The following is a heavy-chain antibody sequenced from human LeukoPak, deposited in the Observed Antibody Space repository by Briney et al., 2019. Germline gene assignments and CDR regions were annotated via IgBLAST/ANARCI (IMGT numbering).Heavy chain of an antibody. Sequence: ASVKVSCKASGYTFTSYAMHWVRQAPGQRLEWMGWINAGNGNTKYSQEFQGRVTMTRDTSISTAYMELSRLRSDDTAVYYCATQNYYGSGSYTLIPHYYMDVWGKGTTVTVSS. V-gene: IGHV1-3*01. CDR3: ATQNYYGSGSYTLIPHYYMDV. D-gene: IGHD3-10*01. J-gene: IGHJ6*03. CDR1: GYTFTSYA. CDR2: INAGNGNT.